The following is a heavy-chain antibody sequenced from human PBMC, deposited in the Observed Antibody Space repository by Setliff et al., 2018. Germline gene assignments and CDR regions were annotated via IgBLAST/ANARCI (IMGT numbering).Heavy chain of an antibody. CDR1: GGSFSGYY. CDR3: ARVRRQWLARAFDI. Sequence: SETLSLTCAVYGGSFSGYYWSWIRQPPGKGLEWIGEINHSGSTNYNPSLKSRVTISVDTSKNQFSLKLSSGTAADTAVYYCARVRRQWLARAFDIWGQGTMVTVSS. D-gene: IGHD6-19*01. V-gene: IGHV4-34*01. CDR2: INHSGST. J-gene: IGHJ3*02.